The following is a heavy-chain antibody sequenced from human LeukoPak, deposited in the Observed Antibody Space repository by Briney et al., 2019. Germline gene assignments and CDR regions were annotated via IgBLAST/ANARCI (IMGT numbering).Heavy chain of an antibody. V-gene: IGHV1-69*13. CDR1: GGTFSSYA. CDR2: IIPIFGTA. D-gene: IGHD6-13*01. CDR3: ARGEKIAAAGADYYYYGMDV. J-gene: IGHJ6*02. Sequence: SVKVSCKASGGTFSSYAISWVRQAPGQGLEWMGGIIPIFGTASYAQKFQGRVTITADESTSTAYMELSSLRSEDTAVYYCARGEKIAAAGADYYYYGMDVWGQGTTVTVSS.